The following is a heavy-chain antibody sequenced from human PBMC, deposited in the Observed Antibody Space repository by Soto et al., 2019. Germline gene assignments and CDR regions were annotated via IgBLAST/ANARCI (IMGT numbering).Heavy chain of an antibody. J-gene: IGHJ4*02. Sequence: ASVKVSCKASGYTFTGYYMHWVRQAPGQGLEWMGWINPNSGGTNYAQKFQGRVTMTRDTSISTAYMELSRLRSDDTAVYYCARGEPNYYDSSGYPDWGQGTLVTVSS. CDR2: INPNSGGT. CDR3: ARGEPNYYDSSGYPD. D-gene: IGHD3-22*01. V-gene: IGHV1-2*02. CDR1: GYTFTGYY.